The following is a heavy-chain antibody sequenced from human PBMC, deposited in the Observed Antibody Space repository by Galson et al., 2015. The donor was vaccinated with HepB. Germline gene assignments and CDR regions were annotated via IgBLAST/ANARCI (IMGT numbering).Heavy chain of an antibody. CDR1: GGSISSSSYY. CDR3: ARLEGDIVATIFGDAFDI. CDR2: IYYSGST. Sequence: SETLSLTCTVSGGSISSSSYYWGWIRQPPGKGLEWIGGIYYSGSTYYNPSLKSRVTISVDTSKNQFSLKLSSVTAADTAVYYCARLEGDIVATIFGDAFDIWGQGTMVTVSS. V-gene: IGHV4-39*01. J-gene: IGHJ3*02. D-gene: IGHD5-12*01.